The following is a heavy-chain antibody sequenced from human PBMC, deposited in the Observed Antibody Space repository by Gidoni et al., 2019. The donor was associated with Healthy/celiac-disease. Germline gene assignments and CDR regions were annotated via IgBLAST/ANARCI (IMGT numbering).Heavy chain of an antibody. D-gene: IGHD3-22*01. CDR1: GGSISSSSYY. CDR2: IYYSGST. J-gene: IGHJ4*02. CDR3: ARDEAAPFYYDSSAGFDY. Sequence: QLQLQESGPGLVKPSETPSLTCTVSGGSISSSSYYWGWIRQPPGKGLEWIGSIYYSGSTYYNPSLKSRVTISVDTSKNQFSLKLSSVTAADTAVYYCARDEAAPFYYDSSAGFDYWGQGTLVTVSS. V-gene: IGHV4-39*07.